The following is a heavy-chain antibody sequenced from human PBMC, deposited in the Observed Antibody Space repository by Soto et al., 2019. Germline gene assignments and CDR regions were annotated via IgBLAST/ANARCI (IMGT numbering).Heavy chain of an antibody. Sequence: VQLVQSGAEVRQPASSVKVSCKTSGATFSSYAITWVRQAPGQGLEWMGGIVPTVDTSTYAQKFQGRVTTTADKFTNTVYMDLSSLRSDDTAVYYCVRVVAIPGYPDNWGQGTLVTVSS. V-gene: IGHV1-69*14. CDR3: VRVVAIPGYPDN. D-gene: IGHD5-12*01. J-gene: IGHJ4*02. CDR2: IVPTVDTS. CDR1: GATFSSYA.